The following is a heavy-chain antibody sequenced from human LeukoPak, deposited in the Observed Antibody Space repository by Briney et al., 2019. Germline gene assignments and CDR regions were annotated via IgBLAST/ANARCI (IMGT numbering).Heavy chain of an antibody. CDR3: ARDFSIWFGELNFDY. J-gene: IGHJ4*02. V-gene: IGHV3-48*03. CDR2: ISSSSSTI. Sequence: GGSLRLSCAASGFTFSSYEMDWVRQAPGKGLEWVSYISSSSSTIYYADSVKGRFTISRDNAKNSLYLQMNSLRDEDTAVYYCARDFSIWFGELNFDYWGQGTLVTVSS. CDR1: GFTFSSYE. D-gene: IGHD3-10*01.